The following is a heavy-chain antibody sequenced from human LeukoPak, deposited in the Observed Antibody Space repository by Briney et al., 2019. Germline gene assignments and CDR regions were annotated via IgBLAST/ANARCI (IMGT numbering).Heavy chain of an antibody. CDR1: GFSLSTGGVA. J-gene: IGHJ4*02. V-gene: IGHV2-5*02. CDR2: IFWDDDK. D-gene: IGHD2-15*01. CDR3: AHSQKYDTSCTGGRCYHFDY. Sequence: SGPTLMKPTQTLTLTCTFSGFSLSTGGVAVGWIRQPPGKALEWLTIIFWDDDKRYSPSLKSRLTITKDTSKNQVVLTMTNVAPVDTGTYYCAHSQKYDTSCTGGRCYHFDYWGQGTLVTVSS.